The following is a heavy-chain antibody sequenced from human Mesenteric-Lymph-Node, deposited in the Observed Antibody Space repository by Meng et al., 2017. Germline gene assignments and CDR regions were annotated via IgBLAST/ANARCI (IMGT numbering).Heavy chain of an antibody. CDR2: ISSSSSYI. D-gene: IGHD3-22*01. CDR3: AGGAWYYYDSSGYYPEPIDY. Sequence: GSLRLSCAASGFTFSSYSMNWVRQAPGKGLEWVSSISSSSSYIYYADSVKGRFTISRDNAKNSLYLQMNSLRAGDTAVYYCAGGAWYYYDSSGYYPEPIDYWGQGTLVTVSS. J-gene: IGHJ4*02. V-gene: IGHV3-21*01. CDR1: GFTFSSYS.